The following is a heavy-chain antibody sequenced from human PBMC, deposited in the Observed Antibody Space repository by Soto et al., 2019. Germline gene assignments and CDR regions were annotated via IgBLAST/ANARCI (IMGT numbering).Heavy chain of an antibody. J-gene: IGHJ5*02. D-gene: IGHD6-13*01. Sequence: GGSLRLSCAASGFTFSSYWMSWVRQAPGKGLEWVANIKQDGSEKYYVDSVKGRFTISRDNAKNSLYLQMNSLRAEDTAVYYCARGLAAAGSNWFDPWGQGTLVTVSS. CDR1: GFTFSSYW. CDR3: ARGLAAAGSNWFDP. V-gene: IGHV3-7*03. CDR2: IKQDGSEK.